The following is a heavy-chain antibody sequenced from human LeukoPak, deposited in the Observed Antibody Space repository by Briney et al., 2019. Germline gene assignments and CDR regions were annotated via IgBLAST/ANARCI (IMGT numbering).Heavy chain of an antibody. J-gene: IGHJ4*02. Sequence: VQPGGSLRLSCAASGFTFSTYSMNWVRQAPGKGLEWVSYISGSSRVIYYADSVKGRFTISRDNAKNSLYLHMNSLRDEDTAVYYCARDFDTSGYTFDYWGQGSLVTVSS. D-gene: IGHD3-22*01. CDR1: GFTFSTYS. CDR3: ARDFDTSGYTFDY. CDR2: ISGSSRVI. V-gene: IGHV3-48*02.